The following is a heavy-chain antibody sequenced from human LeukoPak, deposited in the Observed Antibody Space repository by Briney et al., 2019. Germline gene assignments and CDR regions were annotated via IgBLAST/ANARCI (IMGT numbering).Heavy chain of an antibody. Sequence: GGSLRLSCAASGFTFSSYSMNWVRKAPGKGLEWVSYISSSSSTIYYADSVKGRFTISRDNAKNSLYLQMNSLRAEDTAVYYCARGGIAAAGTPYGMDVWGQGTTVTVSS. D-gene: IGHD6-13*01. CDR3: ARGGIAAAGTPYGMDV. CDR1: GFTFSSYS. CDR2: ISSSSSTI. V-gene: IGHV3-48*04. J-gene: IGHJ6*02.